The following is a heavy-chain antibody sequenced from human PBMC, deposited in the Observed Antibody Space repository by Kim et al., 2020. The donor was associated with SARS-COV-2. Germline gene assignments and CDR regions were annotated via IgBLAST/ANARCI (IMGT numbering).Heavy chain of an antibody. J-gene: IGHJ6*02. D-gene: IGHD3-22*01. CDR3: AKSGGGGDYYASRGYYGMDV. CDR1: GFTFSSYG. CDR2: ISYDGSNK. Sequence: GGSLRLSCAASGFTFSSYGMHWVRQAPGKGLEWVAVISYDGSNKYYADSVKGRFTISRDNSKNTLYLQMNSLRAEDTAVYYCAKSGGGGDYYASRGYYGMDVWGQGTTVTVSS. V-gene: IGHV3-30*18.